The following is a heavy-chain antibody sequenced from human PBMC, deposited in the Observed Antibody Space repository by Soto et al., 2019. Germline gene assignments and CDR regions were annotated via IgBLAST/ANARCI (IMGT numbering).Heavy chain of an antibody. CDR3: ARDKAGGITGTYYGMDV. V-gene: IGHV3-48*03. CDR1: GFTFSSYE. Sequence: GGSLRLSCAASGFTFSSYEMNWVRQAPGKGLEWVSYISSSGSTIYYADSVKGRFTISGDNAKNSLYLQMNSLRAEDTAVYYCARDKAGGITGTYYGMDVWGQGTTVTVSS. CDR2: ISSSGSTI. D-gene: IGHD1-7*01. J-gene: IGHJ6*02.